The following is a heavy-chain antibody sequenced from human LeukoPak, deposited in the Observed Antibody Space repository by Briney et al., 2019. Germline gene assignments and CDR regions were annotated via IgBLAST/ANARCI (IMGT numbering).Heavy chain of an antibody. CDR3: ARLSDSRGWYNPYVMDV. CDR2: IKQDGSEK. V-gene: IGHV3-7*01. CDR1: GFTFSSYW. J-gene: IGHJ6*04. D-gene: IGHD6-19*01. Sequence: GGSLRLSCAASGFTFSSYWMSWVRQAPGKGLEWVANIKQDGSEKYYVDSVKGRFTISRDNAKNSLYLQMNSLRAEDTAVYYCARLSDSRGWYNPYVMDVWGKGPTVTVSS.